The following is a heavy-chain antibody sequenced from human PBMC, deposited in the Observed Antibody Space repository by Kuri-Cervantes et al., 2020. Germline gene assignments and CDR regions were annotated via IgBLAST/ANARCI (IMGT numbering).Heavy chain of an antibody. CDR3: ARGPSSGWQKSAEYFHY. CDR1: GFTFSSYA. Sequence: GESLKISCAASGFTFSSYAMHWVRQAPGKGLEWVSSISSGSSYIYYADSVKGRFTISRDNANNSLYLQMNSLGAEDMAMYYCARGPSSGWQKSAEYFHYWGQGILVTVSS. D-gene: IGHD6-19*01. V-gene: IGHV3-21*01. CDR2: ISSGSSYI. J-gene: IGHJ1*01.